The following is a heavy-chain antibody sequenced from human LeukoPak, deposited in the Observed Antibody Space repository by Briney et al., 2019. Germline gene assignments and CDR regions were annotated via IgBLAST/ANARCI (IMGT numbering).Heavy chain of an antibody. CDR2: IYSGGST. J-gene: IGHJ3*02. V-gene: IGHV3-53*01. Sequence: TGGSLRLSCAASGFTVSSNYMSWVRQAPGKGLEWVSVIYSGGSTYYADSVKGRFTISRDNSKNTLYLQMNSLRAEDTAVYYCARSFKELWFGAFDIWGQGTMVTVSS. CDR3: ARSFKELWFGAFDI. D-gene: IGHD5-18*01. CDR1: GFTVSSNY.